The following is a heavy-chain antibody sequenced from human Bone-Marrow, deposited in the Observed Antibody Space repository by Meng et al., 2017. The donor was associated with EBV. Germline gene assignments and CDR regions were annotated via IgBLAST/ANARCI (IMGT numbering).Heavy chain of an antibody. J-gene: IGHJ4*02. V-gene: IGHV3-23*01. CDR1: ASIITSNG. D-gene: IGHD3-9*01. Sequence: EGQLLESGGGLVLPGGSLSVYCAVSASIITSNGMGSVRPQPGRGLELVSGISGSGGSTTHADSVKGRCKFTRANSTTTLYLQMNRPRAEASVVYYYTSLTCCSTPLYYFDYWGQGTLVTVSS. CDR3: TSLTCCSTPLYYFDY. CDR2: ISGSGGST.